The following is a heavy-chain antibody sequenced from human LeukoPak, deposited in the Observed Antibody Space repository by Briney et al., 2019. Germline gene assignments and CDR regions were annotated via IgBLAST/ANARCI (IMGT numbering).Heavy chain of an antibody. Sequence: SQTLSLTCAISGDSVSSNSAAWNWIRQSPSRGLEWLGRTYYRSKWYNDYAVSVKSRITINPDTSKNQFSLQLNSVTPEDTAVYYCARDSSSWYGLTEFGFDPWGQGTLVTVSS. J-gene: IGHJ5*02. CDR1: GDSVSSNSAA. CDR2: TYYRSKWYN. D-gene: IGHD6-13*01. CDR3: ARDSSSWYGLTEFGFDP. V-gene: IGHV6-1*01.